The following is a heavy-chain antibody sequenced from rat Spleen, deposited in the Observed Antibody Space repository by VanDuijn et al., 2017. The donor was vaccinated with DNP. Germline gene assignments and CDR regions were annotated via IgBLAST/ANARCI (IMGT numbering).Heavy chain of an antibody. D-gene: IGHD1-3*01. CDR2: ISRSGDTI. J-gene: IGHJ3*01. V-gene: IGHV5S23*01. CDR1: GFAFITSA. Sequence: EVQLAESGGGLVQPGRSLKLSCPASGFAFITSAMAWVRQAPTKGLEWVASISRSGDTIYYRDSVKGRFTLSRDNAESTLYLQMDSLRSEDTATYYCAAHYGGYGYWGQGTLVTVSS. CDR3: AAHYGGYGY.